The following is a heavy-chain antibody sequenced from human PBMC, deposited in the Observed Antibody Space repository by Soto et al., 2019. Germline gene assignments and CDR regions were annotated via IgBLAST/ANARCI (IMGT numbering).Heavy chain of an antibody. V-gene: IGHV1-69*13. Sequence: SVKVSCKASGYTFTSYGISWVRQAPGQGLEWMGGIIPIFGTANYAQKFQGRVTITADESTSTAYMELSSLRSEDTAVYYCAREIDYDILTGYSSYYFDYWGQGTLVTVSS. J-gene: IGHJ4*02. CDR3: AREIDYDILTGYSSYYFDY. D-gene: IGHD3-9*01. CDR1: GYTFTSYG. CDR2: IIPIFGTA.